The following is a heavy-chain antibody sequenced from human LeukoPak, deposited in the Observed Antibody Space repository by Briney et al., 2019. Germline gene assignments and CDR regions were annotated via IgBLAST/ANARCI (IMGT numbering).Heavy chain of an antibody. CDR3: AREGQLWRSGDAFDI. CDR1: GGSISSYY. CDR2: IYYSGST. D-gene: IGHD5-18*01. V-gene: IGHV4-59*01. J-gene: IGHJ3*02. Sequence: SETLSLTCTVSGGSISSYYWSWIRQPPGKGLEWIGYIYYSGSTNYNPSLKSRVTISVDTSKNQFPLKLSSVTAADTAVYYCAREGQLWRSGDAFDIWGQGTMVTVSS.